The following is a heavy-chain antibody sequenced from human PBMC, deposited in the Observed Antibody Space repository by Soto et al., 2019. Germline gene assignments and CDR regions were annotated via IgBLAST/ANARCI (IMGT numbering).Heavy chain of an antibody. CDR2: IYHSGIT. CDR1: GASIGSSYW. D-gene: IGHD2-15*01. CDR3: ATLPPRIEVVVTPIPT. J-gene: IGHJ5*02. V-gene: IGHV4-4*02. Sequence: SETLCLTCVVSGASIGSSYWWSWVRQPPGKGLEWIGEIYHSGITKYNPSLKSRVTISVDKSNNEFSLKMNSVTAADTAVYFCATLPPRIEVVVTPIPTWGQGILVTVSS.